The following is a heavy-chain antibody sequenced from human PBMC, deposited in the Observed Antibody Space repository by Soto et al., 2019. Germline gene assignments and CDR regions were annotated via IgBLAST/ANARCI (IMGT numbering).Heavy chain of an antibody. Sequence: SETLSLTCAVSGYFIISVHYWGWIRQPPGKGLEWIGYIYDSGTTYTYFNRSLKSGVTISVDTSKNQFSLKVRSVTAADSAVYYCARAGQWLLGQYYFDYWGQGTLVTVSS. CDR2: IYDSGTTYT. CDR1: GYFIISVHY. J-gene: IGHJ4*02. D-gene: IGHD5-12*01. CDR3: ARAGQWLLGQYYFDY. V-gene: IGHV4-38-2*01.